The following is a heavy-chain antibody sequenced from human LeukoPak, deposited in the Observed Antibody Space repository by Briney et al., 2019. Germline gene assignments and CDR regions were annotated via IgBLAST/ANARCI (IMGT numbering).Heavy chain of an antibody. V-gene: IGHV3-48*03. CDR2: ISSSGSTI. D-gene: IGHD1-14*01. Sequence: GGSLRLSCAASGFTFSSYEMNWVRQAPGKGLEWVSYISSSGSTIYYADSVKGRFTISRDNPKNTLYLQMNSLRVEDTAVYFCAKDLNNNGRGFDYWGQGTLVTVSS. J-gene: IGHJ4*02. CDR3: AKDLNNNGRGFDY. CDR1: GFTFSSYE.